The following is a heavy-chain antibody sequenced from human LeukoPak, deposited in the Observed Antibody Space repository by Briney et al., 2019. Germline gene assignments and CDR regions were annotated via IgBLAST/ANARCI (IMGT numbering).Heavy chain of an antibody. Sequence: ASVKVSCKASGYTFTGYYMHWVRQAPGQGLEWMGWINPNSGGTNYAQKFQGWVAMTRDTSISTAYMELSRLRSDDTAVYYCARGLGGSSWYYWFDPWGQGTLVTVSS. CDR2: INPNSGGT. CDR1: GYTFTGYY. D-gene: IGHD6-13*01. CDR3: ARGLGGSSWYYWFDP. J-gene: IGHJ5*02. V-gene: IGHV1-2*04.